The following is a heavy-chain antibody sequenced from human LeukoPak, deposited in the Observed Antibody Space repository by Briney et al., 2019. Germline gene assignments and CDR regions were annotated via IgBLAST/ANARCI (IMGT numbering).Heavy chain of an antibody. V-gene: IGHV4-59*01. D-gene: IGHD3-3*01. J-gene: IGHJ4*02. CDR3: ARFFRRFDY. Sequence: SETLSLTCTVPGGSISSYYWSWIRQPPGKGLEWIGYIYYSGSTNYNPSLKSRVTISVDTSKNQFSLKLSSVTAADTAVYYCARFFRRFDYWGQGTLVTVSS. CDR2: IYYSGST. CDR1: GGSISSYY.